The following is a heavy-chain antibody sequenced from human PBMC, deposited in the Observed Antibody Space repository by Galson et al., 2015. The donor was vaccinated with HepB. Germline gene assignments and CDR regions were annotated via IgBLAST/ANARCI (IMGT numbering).Heavy chain of an antibody. D-gene: IGHD2-21*02. Sequence: SLRLSCAASGFTFSSYAMHWVRQAPGKGLEWVAVISYDGSSKYYADSVKGRFTISRDNSENTLYLQMNSLRAEDTAVYYCARVHIAYCGGDCYGVDYWGQGTLVTVSS. CDR1: GFTFSSYA. J-gene: IGHJ4*02. V-gene: IGHV3-30*04. CDR2: ISYDGSSK. CDR3: ARVHIAYCGGDCYGVDY.